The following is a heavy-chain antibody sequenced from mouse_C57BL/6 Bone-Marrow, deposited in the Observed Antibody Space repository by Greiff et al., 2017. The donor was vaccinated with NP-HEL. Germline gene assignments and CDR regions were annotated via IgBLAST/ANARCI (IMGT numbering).Heavy chain of an antibody. CDR1: GFSLTSYA. V-gene: IGHV2-9-1*01. D-gene: IGHD2-4*01. J-gene: IGHJ4*01. CDR2: IWTGGGT. Sequence: VKLVESGPGLVAPSQSLSITCTVSGFSLTSYAISWVRQPPGKGLEWLGVIWTGGGTNYNSALKSRLSISKDNSKSQVFLKMNSLQTDDTARYYCARRGDYAYYYAMDYWGQGTSVTVSS. CDR3: ARRGDYAYYYAMDY.